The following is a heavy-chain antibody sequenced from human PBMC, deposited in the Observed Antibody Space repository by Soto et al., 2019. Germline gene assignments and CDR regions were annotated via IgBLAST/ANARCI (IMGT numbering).Heavy chain of an antibody. CDR2: ISGSGGSP. J-gene: IGHJ4*02. D-gene: IGHD3-22*01. V-gene: IGHV3-23*01. Sequence: GGSLRLSCAASGFTFSNYAMNWVRQAPGKGLEWVSTISGSGGSPYYADSVKGRFTISRDNAKNTLYLQMNSLRAGDSAVYYCGKVADSGYYTVERWGQGTLVTVSS. CDR3: GKVADSGYYTVER. CDR1: GFTFSNYA.